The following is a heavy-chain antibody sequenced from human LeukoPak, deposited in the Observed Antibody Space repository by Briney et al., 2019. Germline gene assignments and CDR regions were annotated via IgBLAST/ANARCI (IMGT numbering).Heavy chain of an antibody. V-gene: IGHV4-39*07. CDR3: ARGREDDGPEGVFDI. CDR2: IYYSGST. Sequence: SETLSLTCTVSGGSISSSSYYWGWIRQPPGKGLEWIGSIYYSGSTYYNPSLKSRVTISVDTSKNQFSLKLSSVTAADTAVYYCARGREDDGPEGVFDIWGQGTMVTVSS. J-gene: IGHJ3*02. CDR1: GGSISSSSYY. D-gene: IGHD1-26*01.